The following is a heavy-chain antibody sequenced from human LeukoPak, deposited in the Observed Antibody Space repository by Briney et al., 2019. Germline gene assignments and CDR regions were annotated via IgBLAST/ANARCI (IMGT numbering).Heavy chain of an antibody. D-gene: IGHD5-18*01. V-gene: IGHV4-61*08. CDR2: IYYSGST. CDR3: ARYSESGYSYAYDGFDY. CDR1: GGSISSGGYY. Sequence: SQTLSLTCTVSGGSISSGGYYWSWIRQHPGKGLEWIGYIYYSGSTNYNPSLKSRVTISVDTSKNQFSLKLSSVTAADTAVYYCARYSESGYSYAYDGFDYWGQGTLVTVSS. J-gene: IGHJ4*02.